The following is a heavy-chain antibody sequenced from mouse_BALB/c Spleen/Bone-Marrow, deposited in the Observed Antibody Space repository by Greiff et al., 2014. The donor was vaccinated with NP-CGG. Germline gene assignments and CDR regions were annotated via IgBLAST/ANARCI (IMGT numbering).Heavy chain of an antibody. CDR1: GFSLTSYG. CDR3: ASMITTAWFAY. Sequence: VKLQESGPGLVAPSQSLSITCTVSGFSLTSYGVHRVRQPPGKGLEWLGVVWAGGSTNYNSALMSRLSISKDNSKSQVFLKMNSLQTDDTAMYYCASMITTAWFAYWGQGTLVTVSA. J-gene: IGHJ3*01. CDR2: VWAGGST. V-gene: IGHV2-9*02. D-gene: IGHD2-4*01.